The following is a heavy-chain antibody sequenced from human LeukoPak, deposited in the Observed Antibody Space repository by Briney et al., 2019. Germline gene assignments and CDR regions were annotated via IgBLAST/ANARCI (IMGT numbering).Heavy chain of an antibody. CDR3: ARGHYDFWSGYHPYRL. J-gene: IGHJ4*02. D-gene: IGHD3-3*01. CDR1: GYTFTSYD. Sequence: ASVKVSCKASGYTFTSYDINWVRQATGQGLEWMGWMNPNSGNTGYAQEFQGRVTMTRNTYISTAYMELSSLRSEDTAVYYCARGHYDFWSGYHPYRLWGQGTLVTVSS. CDR2: MNPNSGNT. V-gene: IGHV1-8*01.